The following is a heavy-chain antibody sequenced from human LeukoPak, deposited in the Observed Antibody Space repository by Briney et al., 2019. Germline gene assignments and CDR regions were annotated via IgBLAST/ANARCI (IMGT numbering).Heavy chain of an antibody. CDR1: GGSFSGYY. J-gene: IGHJ5*02. Sequence: SETLSLTCAVYGGSFSGYYWSWIRQPPGKGLEWIGEINHGGSTNYNPSLKSRVTISVDTSKNQFSLKLSSVTAADTAVYYCARARVRRWFDPWGQGTLVTVSS. CDR2: INHGGST. V-gene: IGHV4-34*01. D-gene: IGHD1-1*01. CDR3: ARARVRRWFDP.